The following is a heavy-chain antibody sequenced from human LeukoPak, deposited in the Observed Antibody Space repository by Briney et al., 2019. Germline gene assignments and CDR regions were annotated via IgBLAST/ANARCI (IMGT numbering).Heavy chain of an antibody. CDR2: ISGSGGST. CDR1: GFTFSSYA. D-gene: IGHD3-16*02. V-gene: IGHV3-23*01. J-gene: IGHJ5*02. Sequence: EGSMRLSCAASGFTFSSYAMSWVRQAPGKGLEWVSAISGSGGSTYYADSVKGRFTISRDNSKNTLYLQMNSLRAEDTAVYCCAKGSSFPWFDPWGQGTLVTVSS. CDR3: AKGSSFPWFDP.